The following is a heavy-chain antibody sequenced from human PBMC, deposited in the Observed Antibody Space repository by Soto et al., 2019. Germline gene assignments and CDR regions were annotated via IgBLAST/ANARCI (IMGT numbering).Heavy chain of an antibody. J-gene: IGHJ6*02. CDR2: IIPIFGTA. D-gene: IGHD5-12*01. CDR1: GGTFSSYA. V-gene: IGHV1-69*13. Sequence: ASVNVSCKSSGGTFSSYAISWVRQAPGQGLEWMGGIIPIFGTANYAQKFQGRVTITADESTSTAYMELSSLRSEDTAVYYCARFGYSGYDRYHYYYGMDVWGQGTTVTVSS. CDR3: ARFGYSGYDRYHYYYGMDV.